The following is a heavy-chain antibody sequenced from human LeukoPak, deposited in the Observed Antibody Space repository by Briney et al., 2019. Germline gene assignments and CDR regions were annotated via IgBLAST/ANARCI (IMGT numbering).Heavy chain of an antibody. Sequence: SETLSLTCTVSGGSISSYYWSWIRQPAGKGLEWIGRIYTSGSTNYNPSLKSRVTMSVDTSKNQFSLKLSSGTAADTAVYYCARDRYYYDSSGTHYFDYWGQGTLVTVSS. CDR3: ARDRYYYDSSGTHYFDY. J-gene: IGHJ4*02. V-gene: IGHV4-4*07. D-gene: IGHD3-22*01. CDR1: GGSISSYY. CDR2: IYTSGST.